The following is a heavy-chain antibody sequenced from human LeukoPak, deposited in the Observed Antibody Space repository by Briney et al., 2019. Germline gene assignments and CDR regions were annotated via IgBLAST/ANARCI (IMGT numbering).Heavy chain of an antibody. CDR3: ATVEVGTVDVFDI. V-gene: IGHV4-4*07. CDR2: FYTGGTT. CDR1: GGSVTQYH. D-gene: IGHD1-26*01. J-gene: IGHJ3*02. Sequence: SETLSLTCTVSGGSVTQYHLSWIRQPAGKGLEWIARFYTGGTTNYNPSLNGRATMSVDTSKNHFSLKLTSVTAADTAIYYCATVEVGTVDVFDIWGQGTMVTVSS.